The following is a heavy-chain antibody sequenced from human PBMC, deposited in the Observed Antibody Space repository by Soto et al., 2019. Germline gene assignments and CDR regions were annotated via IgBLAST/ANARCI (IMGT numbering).Heavy chain of an antibody. Sequence: ELQLLESGGGLVQPGGSLRLSCAASGFTFSSYAMSWVRQAPGKGLEWVSAISGSGGSTYYADSGKGRFTISRDNYKNTLYLQMNSLRAEDTSVYYCAKMVVVAADPQPIDYWGQGTLVTGSS. D-gene: IGHD2-15*01. CDR2: ISGSGGST. CDR1: GFTFSSYA. V-gene: IGHV3-23*01. CDR3: AKMVVVAADPQPIDY. J-gene: IGHJ4*02.